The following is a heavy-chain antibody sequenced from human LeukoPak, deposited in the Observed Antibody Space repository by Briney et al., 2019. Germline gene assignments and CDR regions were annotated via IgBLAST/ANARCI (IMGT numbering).Heavy chain of an antibody. CDR1: GFTVSSNE. Sequence: SGGSLRLSCAASGFTVSSNEMSWVRQAPGKGLEWVSSISGGSTYYADSVKGRFTISRDNSKYTLFLQMNSLRAEDTAVYYCAKYGVDCSSTSCYPLYYMDVWGKGTTVTVSS. CDR2: ISGGST. CDR3: AKYGVDCSSTSCYPLYYMDV. J-gene: IGHJ6*03. V-gene: IGHV3-38-3*01. D-gene: IGHD2-2*01.